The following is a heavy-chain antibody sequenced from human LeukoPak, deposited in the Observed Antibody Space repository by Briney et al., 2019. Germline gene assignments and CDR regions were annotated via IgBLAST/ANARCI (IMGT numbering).Heavy chain of an antibody. CDR3: ARLVYGSGSYLYYFDY. V-gene: IGHV4-59*08. J-gene: IGHJ4*02. CDR1: GGSISSYY. CDR2: IYYSGST. Sequence: SETLSLTCTVPGGSISSYYWSWIRQPPGKGLERIGYIYYSGSTNYNPSLKSRVTISVDTSKNQFSLKLSSVTAADTAVYYCARLVYGSGSYLYYFDYWGQGTLVTVSS. D-gene: IGHD3-10*01.